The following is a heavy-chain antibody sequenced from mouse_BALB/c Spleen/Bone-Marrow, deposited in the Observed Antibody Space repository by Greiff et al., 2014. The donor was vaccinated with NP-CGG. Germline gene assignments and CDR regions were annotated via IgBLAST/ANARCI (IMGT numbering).Heavy chain of an antibody. D-gene: IGHD1-2*01. V-gene: IGHV1-4*01. J-gene: IGHJ4*01. Sequence: VQLVESGAELARPGASVKMSCKASGYTFTSFTIHWVKQRPGQGLEWIGYINPSSGYTNYNQNFKDKATLTADKSASTAYMQLTSLTSEDSAVYYCARRDYGPLYALDYWGQGTSVTVSS. CDR2: INPSSGYT. CDR3: ARRDYGPLYALDY. CDR1: GYTFTSFT.